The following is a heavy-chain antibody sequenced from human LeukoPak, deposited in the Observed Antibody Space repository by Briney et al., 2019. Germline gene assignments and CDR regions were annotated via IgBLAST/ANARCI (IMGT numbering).Heavy chain of an antibody. CDR1: GGSISSGDYY. Sequence: PSQTLSLTCTVSGGSISSGDYYWSWIRQPPGKGLEWIGYIYYSGSTYYNPSLKSRVTISVGTSKNQFSLKLSSVTAADTAVYYCAREVYYYDSSGDWGQGTLVTVSS. D-gene: IGHD3-22*01. CDR3: AREVYYYDSSGD. CDR2: IYYSGST. V-gene: IGHV4-30-4*01. J-gene: IGHJ4*02.